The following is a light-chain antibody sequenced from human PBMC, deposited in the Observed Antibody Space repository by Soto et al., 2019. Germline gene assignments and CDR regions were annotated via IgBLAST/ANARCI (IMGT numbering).Light chain of an antibody. Sequence: DVQMTQSPSTLSASVGDRVTITCRASQSISTWLAWYQQKPGRAPRLLIYDVSNLESGVPSRFSGSGSGTEFTLTITSPQPEDFGIYYCQQYDSSRTFGQGTKVDIK. CDR2: DVS. CDR1: QSISTW. J-gene: IGKJ1*01. CDR3: QQYDSSRT. V-gene: IGKV1-5*01.